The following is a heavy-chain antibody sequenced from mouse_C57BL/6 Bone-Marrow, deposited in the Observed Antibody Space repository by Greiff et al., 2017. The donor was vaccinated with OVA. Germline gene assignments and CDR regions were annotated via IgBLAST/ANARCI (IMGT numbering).Heavy chain of an antibody. D-gene: IGHD2-4*01. Sequence: VQLQQPGAELVKPGASVKLSCKASGYTFTSYWMQWVKQRPGQGLEWIGEIDPSDSYTNYNQKFKGKATLTVDTSSGTAYMQLSSLTSEDSAVYYCARRWDYDDLFDVGGTGTTVTVSA. J-gene: IGHJ1*03. V-gene: IGHV1-50*01. CDR1: GYTFTSYW. CDR2: IDPSDSYT. CDR3: ARRWDYDDLFDV.